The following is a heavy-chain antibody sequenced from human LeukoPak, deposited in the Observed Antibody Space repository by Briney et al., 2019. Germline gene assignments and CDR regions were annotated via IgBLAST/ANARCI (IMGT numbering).Heavy chain of an antibody. J-gene: IGHJ4*02. CDR3: ARDGMIMVRGVIRSSAFDY. CDR1: GFTFSSYA. V-gene: IGHV3-30-3*01. D-gene: IGHD3-10*01. CDR2: ISYDGSNK. Sequence: PGGSLRLSCAASGFTFSSYAMHWVRQAPGKGLEWVAVISYDGSNKYYADSVKGRFTISRDNSKNTLYLQMNSLRAEDTAVYYCARDGMIMVRGVIRSSAFDYWGQGTLVTVSS.